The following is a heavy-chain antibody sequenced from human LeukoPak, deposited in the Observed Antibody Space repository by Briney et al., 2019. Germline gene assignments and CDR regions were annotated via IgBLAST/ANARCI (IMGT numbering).Heavy chain of an antibody. J-gene: IGHJ4*02. CDR1: GGSISTYY. V-gene: IGHV4-59*01. D-gene: IGHD5-12*01. Sequence: SETLSLTCTLSGGSISTYYWSWIRQPPGKGLEWIGYIYHSGSTNYNPSLKSRVTISVDTSKNQFSLKLSSVTAADTAVYYCARGGGYTSPIGYWGQGALVTVSS. CDR3: ARGGGYTSPIGY. CDR2: IYHSGST.